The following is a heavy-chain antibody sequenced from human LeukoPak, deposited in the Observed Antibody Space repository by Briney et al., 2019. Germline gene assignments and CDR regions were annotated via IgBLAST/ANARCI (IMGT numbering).Heavy chain of an antibody. V-gene: IGHV1-2*02. D-gene: IGHD1-26*01. CDR3: ARDMDSGPDFFDY. Sequence: ASVKVSCKASGYTFTDYYMHWVRQAPGQGLEWMGSINPHSGGTDHAQKFQGRVTMTRDTSISTAYMELSRLRSDDTAVYYCARDMDSGPDFFDYWGLGTLVTVSS. CDR1: GYTFTDYY. CDR2: INPHSGGT. J-gene: IGHJ4*02.